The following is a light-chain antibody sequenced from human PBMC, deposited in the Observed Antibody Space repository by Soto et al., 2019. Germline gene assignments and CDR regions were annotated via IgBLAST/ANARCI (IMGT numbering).Light chain of an antibody. CDR2: SAS. CDR1: QSIIRW. Sequence: VQMPLSPSSLSASVGGRVTITCRASQSIIRWLAWYQQKPGKAPKLLIHSASHLESGVPSRFSGSGSGTEFTLTITSLQPDDFTTYYCQQYDIFSGTFGQGTKVDI. V-gene: IGKV1-5*03. J-gene: IGKJ1*01. CDR3: QQYDIFSGT.